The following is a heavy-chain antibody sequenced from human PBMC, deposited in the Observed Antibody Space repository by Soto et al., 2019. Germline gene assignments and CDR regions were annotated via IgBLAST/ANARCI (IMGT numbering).Heavy chain of an antibody. Sequence: ASVKVSCKASGGTFSSYAVSWVRQAPGQGLEWMGGIIPIFGTANYAQKFQGRVTITADESTSTAYMELSSLRSEDTAVYYCARTPGIAAARNPYYFDYWGQGTLVTVSS. D-gene: IGHD6-13*01. CDR1: GGTFSSYA. J-gene: IGHJ4*02. V-gene: IGHV1-69*13. CDR2: IIPIFGTA. CDR3: ARTPGIAAARNPYYFDY.